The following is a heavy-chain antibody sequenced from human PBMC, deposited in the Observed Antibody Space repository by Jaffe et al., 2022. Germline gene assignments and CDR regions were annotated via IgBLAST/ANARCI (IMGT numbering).Heavy chain of an antibody. Sequence: EVQLVESGGGLVQPGRSLRLSCAASGFTFDDYAMHWVRQAPGKGLEWVSGISWNSGSIGYADSVKGRFTISRDNAKNSLYLQMNSLRAEDTALYYCAKDTGWGREYSGYEGVFDYWGQGTLVTVSS. CDR2: ISWNSGSI. V-gene: IGHV3-9*01. CDR1: GFTFDDYA. CDR3: AKDTGWGREYSGYEGVFDY. J-gene: IGHJ4*02. D-gene: IGHD5-12*01.